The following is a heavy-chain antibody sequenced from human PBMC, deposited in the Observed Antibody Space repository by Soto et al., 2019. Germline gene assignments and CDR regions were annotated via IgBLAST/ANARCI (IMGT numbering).Heavy chain of an antibody. D-gene: IGHD3-9*01. V-gene: IGHV3-21*01. CDR3: ARDRSVYDIAPLDY. J-gene: IGHJ4*02. CDR2: ISSSSSYI. Sequence: AESLTLSCSVSGFPFSSYSMNWVRPAPGKGLEWVSSISSSSSYIYYADSVKGRFTISRDNSKNTLYLQMNSLRAEDTAVYYCARDRSVYDIAPLDYWGQGTLVTVS. CDR1: GFPFSSYS.